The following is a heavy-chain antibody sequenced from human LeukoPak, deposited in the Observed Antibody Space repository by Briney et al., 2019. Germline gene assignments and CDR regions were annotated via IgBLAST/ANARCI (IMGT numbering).Heavy chain of an antibody. CDR3: ARVNYGDYLPSFDY. V-gene: IGHV3-48*01. CDR2: ISISSSII. D-gene: IGHD4-17*01. Sequence: GGSLRLSCEASGFTFNTYSMNWARQAPGKGLEWVSSISISSSIIYYADSVKGRFTISRDNAKNSLYLQMNSLRAEDTAVYYCARVNYGDYLPSFDYWGQGTLVTVSS. J-gene: IGHJ4*02. CDR1: GFTFNTYS.